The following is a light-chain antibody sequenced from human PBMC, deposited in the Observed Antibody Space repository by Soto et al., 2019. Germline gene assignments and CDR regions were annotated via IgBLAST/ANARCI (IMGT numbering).Light chain of an antibody. CDR3: QQYNSYPYT. J-gene: IGKJ2*01. CDR1: QSISSF. V-gene: IGKV1-5*01. CDR2: DVS. Sequence: DIQMTQSPSTLSASVGDRVTITCRASQSISSFLAWYQQKPGKAPKLLMFDVSSLESGVPSRFSGSGSGTEFTLTISSLQPDDFASYYCQQYNSYPYTFGQGTKLEIK.